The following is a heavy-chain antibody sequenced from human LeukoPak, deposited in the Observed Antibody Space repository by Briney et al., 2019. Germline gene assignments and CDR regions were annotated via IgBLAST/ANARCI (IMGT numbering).Heavy chain of an antibody. CDR3: ASGTTDIVVVPATLRNYYFDY. CDR1: GGTLSGYE. V-gene: IGHV1-69*06. D-gene: IGHD2-2*01. Sequence: GASVKVSCKASGGTLSGYEISWVRQAPGQGLEWMGGIIPMFGTAKYAQKFQGRVTITADKSTSTAYMELSSLRSEDTAVYYCASGTTDIVVVPATLRNYYFDYWGQGTLVTVSS. J-gene: IGHJ4*02. CDR2: IIPMFGTA.